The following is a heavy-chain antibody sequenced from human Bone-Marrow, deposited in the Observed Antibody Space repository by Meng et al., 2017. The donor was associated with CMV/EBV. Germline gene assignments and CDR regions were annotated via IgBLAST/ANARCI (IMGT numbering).Heavy chain of an antibody. Sequence: SETLSLTCTVSGGSISSYYWSWIRQPPGKGLEWIGYIYYSGSTNYNPSPKSRVTISVDTSKNQFSLKLSSVTAADTAVYYCARDLWELLPTDGMDVWGQGTTVTVSS. CDR2: IYYSGST. J-gene: IGHJ6*02. V-gene: IGHV4-59*01. CDR3: ARDLWELLPTDGMDV. D-gene: IGHD1-26*01. CDR1: GGSISSYY.